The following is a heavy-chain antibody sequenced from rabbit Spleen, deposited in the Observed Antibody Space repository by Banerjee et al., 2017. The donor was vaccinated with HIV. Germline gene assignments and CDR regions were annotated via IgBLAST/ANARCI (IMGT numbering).Heavy chain of an antibody. CDR1: GFSFSSGYD. CDR3: ARGTYYSGSGYPFNL. J-gene: IGHJ4*01. CDR2: IDTGSSGFT. D-gene: IGHD8-1*01. Sequence: QEQLVESGGGLVKPEGSLKLSCTASGFSFSSGYDMCWVRQAPGKGLEWIACIDTGSSGFTYFATWAKGRFTCSKTSSTTVTLQMSSLTAADTATYFCARGTYYSGSGYPFNLWGQGTLVTVS. V-gene: IGHV1S45*01.